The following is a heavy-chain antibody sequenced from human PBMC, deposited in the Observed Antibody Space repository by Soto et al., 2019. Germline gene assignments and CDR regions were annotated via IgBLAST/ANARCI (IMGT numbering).Heavy chain of an antibody. CDR2: VYWDDDK. J-gene: IGHJ4*02. Sequence: ITLEESGPTLVKPTETLTLTCTFSGFSLTTGVGVGWVRQPPGKALEWLALVYWDDDKHYTPSLMSRLTITKEISEGEVVLTMTNMDPVDTATYYCATLAADFWGPGTLVTVSS. V-gene: IGHV2-5*02. CDR1: GFSLTTGVG. D-gene: IGHD3-3*02. CDR3: ATLAADF.